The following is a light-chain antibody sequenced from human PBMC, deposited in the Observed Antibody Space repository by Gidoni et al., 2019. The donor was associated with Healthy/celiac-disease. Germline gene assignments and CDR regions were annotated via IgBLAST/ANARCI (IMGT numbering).Light chain of an antibody. V-gene: IGLV1-40*01. J-gene: IGLJ1*01. CDR3: QSYDSSLSGLYV. CDR2: GNS. Sequence: QSVLTQPPSVSGAPGQRVTISCTGSSSNIGAGYAVHWYQPLPGTAPKLLIYGNSNRPSGVPDRFSGSKSGTSASLAITGLQAEDEADYYCQSYDSSLSGLYVFGTGTKVTVL. CDR1: SSNIGAGYA.